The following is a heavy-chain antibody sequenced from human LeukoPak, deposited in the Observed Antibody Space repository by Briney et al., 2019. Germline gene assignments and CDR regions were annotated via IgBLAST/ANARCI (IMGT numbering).Heavy chain of an antibody. V-gene: IGHV3-23*01. D-gene: IGHD3-16*01. Sequence: GGSLRLSCVGSGFTFNAYAMSWVRQRPGKGPEWVSMISSSGDATDYAESVKDRLSISRDNAKKTLYLQINDPRGDDTAIYYCAKDPRAMGRYFFDDWGQGSLDIVSS. CDR1: GFTFNAYA. CDR3: AKDPRAMGRYFFDD. J-gene: IGHJ4*01. CDR2: ISSSGDAT.